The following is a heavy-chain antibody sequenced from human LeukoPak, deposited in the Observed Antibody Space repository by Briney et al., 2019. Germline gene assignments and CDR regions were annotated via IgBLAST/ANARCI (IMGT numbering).Heavy chain of an antibody. V-gene: IGHV4-59*01. CDR1: GDSNSSGF. CDR3: ARILVVATDYFDY. D-gene: IGHD1-26*01. J-gene: IGHJ4*02. Sequence: PSETLSLTCTVSGDSNSSGFWSWIRQPPGKGLEWIGYIYYSGSTSYNPSLKSRVTISVDTSKNHFSLKLSSVTAADTAVYYCARILVVATDYFDYWGQGALVTVSS. CDR2: IYYSGST.